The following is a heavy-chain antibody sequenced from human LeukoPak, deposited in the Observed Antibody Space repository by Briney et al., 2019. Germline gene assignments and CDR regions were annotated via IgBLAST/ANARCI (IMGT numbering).Heavy chain of an antibody. D-gene: IGHD3-22*01. J-gene: IGHJ4*02. V-gene: IGHV1-69*06. CDR1: GGTFSSYA. CDR3: ARDPYYYDSSGNY. Sequence: EASVKVSCKASGGTFSSYAISWVRQAPGQGLEWMGRIIPTFGTANYAQKFQGRVTITADKSTSTAYMELSSLRSEDTAVYYCARDPYYYDSSGNYWGQGTLVTVSS. CDR2: IIPTFGTA.